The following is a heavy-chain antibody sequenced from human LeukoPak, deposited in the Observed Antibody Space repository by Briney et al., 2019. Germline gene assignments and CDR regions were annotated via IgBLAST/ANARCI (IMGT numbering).Heavy chain of an antibody. Sequence: GTSLRLSCAASGFTFTSYGMHWVRQAPGKGLEWVALIWYDGRKEYYADSVKGRFTISRDDSRNTLYVQMNGLRAEDTAVYYCARLGSSWSSDYWGQGTLVTVSS. V-gene: IGHV3-33*01. D-gene: IGHD6-13*01. J-gene: IGHJ4*02. CDR3: ARLGSSWSSDY. CDR2: IWYDGRKE. CDR1: GFTFTSYG.